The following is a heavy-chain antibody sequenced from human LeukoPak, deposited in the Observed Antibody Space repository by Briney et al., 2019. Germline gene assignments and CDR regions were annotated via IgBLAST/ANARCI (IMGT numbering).Heavy chain of an antibody. Sequence: GGSLRLSCAASGFTFSSYAMSWVRQAPGKGLEWVSAIGHSGHTTYYADSVKGRFTISRDNSKNTLYLQMNSLRAEDTAVYYCAKGDGDPYYYYYYMDVWGKGTTVTVSS. CDR1: GFTFSSYA. CDR2: IGHSGHTT. J-gene: IGHJ6*03. D-gene: IGHD4-17*01. V-gene: IGHV3-23*01. CDR3: AKGDGDPYYYYYYMDV.